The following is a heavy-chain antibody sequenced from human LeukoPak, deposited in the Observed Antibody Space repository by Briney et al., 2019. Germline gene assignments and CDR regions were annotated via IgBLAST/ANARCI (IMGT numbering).Heavy chain of an antibody. D-gene: IGHD1-26*01. CDR1: GFTFDDYA. Sequence: GGSLRLSCAASGFTFDDYAMHWVRQAPGKGLVWVSRITNDGSSTTYADSVKGRFTISRDNAKNMLYLQVNSLRAEDTAVYYCAKGGKWDVTPFDYWGQGTLVTVSS. V-gene: IGHV3-74*01. J-gene: IGHJ4*02. CDR2: ITNDGSST. CDR3: AKGGKWDVTPFDY.